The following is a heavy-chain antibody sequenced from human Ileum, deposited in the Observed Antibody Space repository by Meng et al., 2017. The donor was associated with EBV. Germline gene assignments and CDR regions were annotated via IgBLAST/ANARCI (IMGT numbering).Heavy chain of an antibody. J-gene: IGHJ4*02. CDR1: GGSVISNNW. Sequence: VDLQESGPRLVKPSGTLSLTCAVSGGSVISNNWWSWVRQPPGKGLEWIGEIFHIGSTNNSPSLKSRVTISVDNSKNQFSLSLTSVTAADTAIYYCAKVSLTGTFYDHWGQGILVTVSS. CDR2: IFHIGST. D-gene: IGHD3-9*01. V-gene: IGHV4-4*02. CDR3: AKVSLTGTFYDH.